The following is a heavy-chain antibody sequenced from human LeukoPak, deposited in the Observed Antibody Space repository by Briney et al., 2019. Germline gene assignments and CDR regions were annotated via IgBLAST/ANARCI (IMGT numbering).Heavy chain of an antibody. CDR1: GFTFSSYA. D-gene: IGHD2-2*01. Sequence: GGSLRLSCAAPGFTFSSYAMHWVRQAPGKGLEWVAVISYDGSNKYYADSVKGRFTISRDNSKNTLYLQMNSLRAEDTAVYYCARGSDIVVVPAATGGFDHWGQGTLVTVSS. V-gene: IGHV3-30*04. J-gene: IGHJ4*02. CDR3: ARGSDIVVVPAATGGFDH. CDR2: ISYDGSNK.